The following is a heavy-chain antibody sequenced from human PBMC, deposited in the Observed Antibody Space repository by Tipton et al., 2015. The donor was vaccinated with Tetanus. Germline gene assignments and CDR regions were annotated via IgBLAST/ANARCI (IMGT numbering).Heavy chain of an antibody. D-gene: IGHD5-18*01. CDR1: GFTFSTYD. CDR2: IYSGGST. CDR3: ARSGYSNGLRWFDP. Sequence: SLRLSCAASGFTFSTYDMHWVRQATGKGLEWVSIIYSGGSTYSADSVKGRFTISTDNSKNTLYLQMNSLRAEDTAVYYCARSGYSNGLRWFDPWGQGTLVTVSS. V-gene: IGHV3-66*01. J-gene: IGHJ5*02.